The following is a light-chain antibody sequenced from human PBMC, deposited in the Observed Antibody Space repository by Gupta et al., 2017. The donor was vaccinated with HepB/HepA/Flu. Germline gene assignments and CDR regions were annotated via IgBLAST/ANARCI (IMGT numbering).Light chain of an antibody. V-gene: IGKV3-20*01. CDR2: GAS. CDR3: QQDGNAPFT. Sequence: EIVLTQSPGTVSLSPGERATLSCRASQTMSSTYLGWYQQRPGQAPRLLIYGASSRATGIPDRFSGSGSGTNFTLTISRLEPEDVAVYYCQQDGNAPFTFGQGTKVDIK. CDR1: QTMSSTY. J-gene: IGKJ2*01.